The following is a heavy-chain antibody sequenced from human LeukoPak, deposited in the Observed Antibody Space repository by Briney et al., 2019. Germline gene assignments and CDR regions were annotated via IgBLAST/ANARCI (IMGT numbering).Heavy chain of an antibody. CDR1: GYTFTSYD. CDR3: ARDDSSSWYEGGPFDV. D-gene: IGHD6-13*01. CDR2: ISCYNFNT. J-gene: IGHJ3*01. Sequence: ASVKVSCKASGYTFTSYDISWVRQPPGQGLEWMGWISCYNFNTKYAQKFQDRVTLTTDTSTNTAYMEVRSLRSDDTAVYYCARDDSSSWYEGGPFDVWGQGTVVTVSS. V-gene: IGHV1-18*01.